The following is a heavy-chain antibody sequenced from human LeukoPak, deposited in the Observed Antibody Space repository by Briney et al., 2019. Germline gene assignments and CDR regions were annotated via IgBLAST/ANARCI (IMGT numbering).Heavy chain of an antibody. CDR1: GFSLSTSGMC. CDR3: ARMSYDILTGYYKGAFDI. J-gene: IGHJ3*02. D-gene: IGHD3-9*01. CDR2: IDWDNDK. V-gene: IGHV2-70*01. Sequence: SGPALVKPTQTLTLTCTFSGFSLSTSGMCVSWIRQPPGKALEWLALIDWDNDKYYSTSLKTRLTVSKDTSKNQVVLTLTNMDPVDTATYYYARMSYDILTGYYKGAFDIWGQGTMVTVSS.